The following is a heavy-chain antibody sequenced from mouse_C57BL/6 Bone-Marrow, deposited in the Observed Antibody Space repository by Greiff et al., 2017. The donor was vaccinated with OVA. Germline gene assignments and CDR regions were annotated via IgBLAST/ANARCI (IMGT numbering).Heavy chain of an antibody. CDR1: GYTFTDYY. J-gene: IGHJ2*01. V-gene: IGHV1-19*01. D-gene: IGHD2-3*01. CDR2: INPYNGGT. CDR3: ARDGYYDDFDY. Sequence: VQLQQSGPVLVKPGASVKMSCKASGYTFTDYYMNWMKQSHGKSLEWIGVINPYNGGTSYNQKFKGKATLTVDKSSSTAYMELNSLTSEDSAVYYCARDGYYDDFDYWGQGTTLTVSS.